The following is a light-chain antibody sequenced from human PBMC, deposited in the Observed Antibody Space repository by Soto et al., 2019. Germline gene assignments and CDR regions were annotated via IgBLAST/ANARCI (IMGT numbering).Light chain of an antibody. J-gene: IGKJ2*01. CDR3: KQYDDPGRQVT. CDR2: GTS. V-gene: IGKV3-20*01. CDR1: QTVRNSY. Sequence: LVLTQSPDTLSLSPGERATLSCRASQTVRNSYLAWYQQKLGQPPRLVLYGTSNRATGIPARFSGRGSGTDFSLIISGLELEDAAVHFSKQYDDPGRQVTFGHGTQLDIK.